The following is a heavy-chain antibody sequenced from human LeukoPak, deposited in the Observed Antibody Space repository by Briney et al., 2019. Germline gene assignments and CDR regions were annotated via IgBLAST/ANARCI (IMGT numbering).Heavy chain of an antibody. Sequence: GGSLTLSCVGSGFSFSTYDVVWLRQTPGKAREWVSASTTGGYTEDADSVKGRFTISRDNSQNTLFLQMHSLRAEDTAVYYCAKKPATIKFPFDIWGQGTLVTVSP. D-gene: IGHD5-24*01. CDR3: AKKPATIKFPFDI. V-gene: IGHV3-23*01. J-gene: IGHJ4*02. CDR1: GFSFSTYD. CDR2: STTGGYT.